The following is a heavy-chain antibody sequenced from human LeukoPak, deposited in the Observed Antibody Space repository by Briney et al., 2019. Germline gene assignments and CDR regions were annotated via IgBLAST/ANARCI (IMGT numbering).Heavy chain of an antibody. D-gene: IGHD3-9*01. V-gene: IGHV3-74*01. CDR2: ISSEGRST. Sequence: GGSLRLSCAASGFTFSSDWMHWVRQVPGKGLVWVSHISSEGRSTNYADSVKGRFTISRDTSKNTLYLQMNSLRAEDTAVYYCAKWGDYDVLTGYYDSDYWGQGTLVTVSS. J-gene: IGHJ4*02. CDR1: GFTFSSDW. CDR3: AKWGDYDVLTGYYDSDY.